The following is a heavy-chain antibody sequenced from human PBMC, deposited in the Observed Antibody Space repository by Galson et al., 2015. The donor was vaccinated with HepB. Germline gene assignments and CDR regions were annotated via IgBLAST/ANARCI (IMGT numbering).Heavy chain of an antibody. Sequence: LSLTYTVSGGSIKSVHNYWSWIRQHPGKGLEWIGYIYYTGSTYYNPSLKSRVTISVETSKNQFSLNLSSVTAADTAVYYCARASRGGQLWSLFDYWGQGTRVTVSS. CDR1: GGSIKSVHNY. CDR2: IYYTGST. CDR3: ARASRGGQLWSLFDY. J-gene: IGHJ4*02. V-gene: IGHV4-31*03. D-gene: IGHD5-18*01.